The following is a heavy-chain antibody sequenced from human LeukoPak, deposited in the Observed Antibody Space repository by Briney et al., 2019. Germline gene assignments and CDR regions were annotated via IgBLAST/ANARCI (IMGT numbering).Heavy chain of an antibody. CDR2: IYYSGST. V-gene: IGHV4-59*08. CDR3: ARYIVVVQGDWFDP. J-gene: IGHJ5*02. Sequence: SETLPLTCTVSGGSISSYYWSWIRQPPGKGLEWIGYIYYSGSTNYNPSLKSRVTISVDTSKNQFSLKLSSVTAADTAVYYCARYIVVVQGDWFDPWGQGTLVTVSS. D-gene: IGHD3-22*01. CDR1: GGSISSYY.